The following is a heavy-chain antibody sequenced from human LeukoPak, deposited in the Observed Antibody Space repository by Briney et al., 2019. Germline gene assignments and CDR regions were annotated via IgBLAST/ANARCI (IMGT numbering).Heavy chain of an antibody. D-gene: IGHD5-24*01. CDR3: ARGAGRWLHFDY. CDR2: IYSGGST. J-gene: IGHJ4*02. Sequence: GSLRLSCAASGFTFSGSAMHWVRQAPGKGLEWVSVIYSGGSTYYADSVKGRFTISRDNSKNTLYLQMNSLRAEDTAVYYCARGAGRWLHFDYWGQGTLVTVSS. CDR1: GFTFSGSA. V-gene: IGHV3-53*01.